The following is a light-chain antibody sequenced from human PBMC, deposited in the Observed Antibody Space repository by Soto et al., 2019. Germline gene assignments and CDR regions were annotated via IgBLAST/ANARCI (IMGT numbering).Light chain of an antibody. Sequence: DGLLTRSPDSLAVSLGERATMNCKCSRSVLYKSNNKNHLAWYQQKPGQPPQLIIYWASTRESGVPERFSGSGSGTDFTLTISSLEAEDVAFYWCQQYFDVPFTFGGGTKVDIK. CDR1: RSVLYKSNNKNH. CDR2: WAS. CDR3: QQYFDVPFT. J-gene: IGKJ4*01. V-gene: IGKV4-1*01.